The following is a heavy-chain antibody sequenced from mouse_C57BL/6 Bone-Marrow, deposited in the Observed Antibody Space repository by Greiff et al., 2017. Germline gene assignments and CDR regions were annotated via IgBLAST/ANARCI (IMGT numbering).Heavy chain of an antibody. V-gene: IGHV1-69*01. J-gene: IGHJ1*03. CDR2: IDPSDSYT. Sequence: QVQLQQPGAELVMPGASVKLSCKASGYTFTSYWMHWVKQRPGQGLEWIGVIDPSDSYTNYNQKFKGKSTLTVDKSSSTAYMQLSSLTSEDSAVYYCAREADGYLYWYFDVWGTGTTVTVSS. D-gene: IGHD2-3*01. CDR1: GYTFTSYW. CDR3: AREADGYLYWYFDV.